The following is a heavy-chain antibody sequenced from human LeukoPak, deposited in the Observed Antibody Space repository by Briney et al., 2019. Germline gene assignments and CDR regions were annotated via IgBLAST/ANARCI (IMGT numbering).Heavy chain of an antibody. Sequence: SETLSLTCAVYGGSFSGYYWSWIRQPPGKGLEWIGEINHSGSTNYNPSLKSRVTISVDTSKNQFSLKLSSVTAADTAVYYCARGYPYPYGSGWYSFDYWGQGTLVTVSS. CDR2: INHSGST. CDR1: GGSFSGYY. V-gene: IGHV4-34*01. D-gene: IGHD6-19*01. J-gene: IGHJ4*02. CDR3: ARGYPYPYGSGWYSFDY.